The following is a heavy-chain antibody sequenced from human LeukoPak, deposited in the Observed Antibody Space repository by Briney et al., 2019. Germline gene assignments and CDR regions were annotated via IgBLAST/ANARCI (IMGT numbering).Heavy chain of an antibody. CDR3: ARGAVGRYSSSSCWFDP. Sequence: SETLSLTCAVYGGSFSGYYWSWIRQPPGKGLEWIGEINHSGSTNYNPSLKSRVTISVDTSKNQFSLKLSSVTAADTAVYYCARGAVGRYSSSSCWFDPWGQETLVTVSS. V-gene: IGHV4-34*01. CDR1: GGSFSGYY. J-gene: IGHJ5*02. D-gene: IGHD6-6*01. CDR2: INHSGST.